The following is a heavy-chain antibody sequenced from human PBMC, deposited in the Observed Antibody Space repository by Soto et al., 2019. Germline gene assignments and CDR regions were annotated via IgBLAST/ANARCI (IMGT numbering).Heavy chain of an antibody. Sequence: GGSLRLSCAASGFTVSSNYMSWVRQAPGKGLEWVSVIYSGGSTYYADSVKGRFTISRDNSKNTLYLQMNSLRAEDTAVYYCAKDPYYYDTSEMDVWGQGTTVTVSS. D-gene: IGHD3-22*01. J-gene: IGHJ6*02. V-gene: IGHV3-53*01. CDR1: GFTVSSNY. CDR2: IYSGGST. CDR3: AKDPYYYDTSEMDV.